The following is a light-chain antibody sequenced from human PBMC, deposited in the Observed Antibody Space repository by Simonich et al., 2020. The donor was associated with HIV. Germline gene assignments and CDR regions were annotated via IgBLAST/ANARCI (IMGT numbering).Light chain of an antibody. CDR3: SSYAGSINVV. V-gene: IGLV2-8*01. J-gene: IGLJ2*01. Sequence: QSALTQPPSASGSPGQSVTISCTGTSSDVGGYNYVSWYQQHPGKAPKLMISEVTKRPSGGPDRFSGSKSGNTASLTVSGLQAEDEADYYCSSYAGSINVVFGGGTKLTVL. CDR2: EVT. CDR1: SSDVGGYNY.